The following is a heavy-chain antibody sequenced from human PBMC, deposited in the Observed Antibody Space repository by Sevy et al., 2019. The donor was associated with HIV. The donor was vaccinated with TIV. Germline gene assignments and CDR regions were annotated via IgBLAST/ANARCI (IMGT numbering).Heavy chain of an antibody. CDR3: ARDRAAAGKKYYYYGMDV. V-gene: IGHV1-46*01. D-gene: IGHD6-13*01. CDR1: GYTFTSNY. Sequence: ASVKVSCKASGYTFTSNYMHWVRQAPGQGLEWMGIINPRGVSASHAQKFQGRVTVTRDTSTSTVYMELSSLRSEDTAVYYCARDRAAAGKKYYYYGMDVWGQGTTVTVSS. CDR2: INPRGVSA. J-gene: IGHJ6*02.